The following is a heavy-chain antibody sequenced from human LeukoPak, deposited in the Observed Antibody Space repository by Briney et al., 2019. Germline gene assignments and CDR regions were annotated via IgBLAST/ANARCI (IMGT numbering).Heavy chain of an antibody. V-gene: IGHV3-7*01. CDR1: GFTFSSFA. D-gene: IGHD3-10*01. CDR2: INQDGSEK. J-gene: IGHJ4*02. CDR3: ARDSGSFD. Sequence: GGSLRLSCAASGFTFSSFAMSWVRQAPGRGLEWVANINQDGSEKYYVDSVKGRFTISRDNAKSSLYLQINSLRADDTAVYYCARDSGSFDWGQGTLVTVSS.